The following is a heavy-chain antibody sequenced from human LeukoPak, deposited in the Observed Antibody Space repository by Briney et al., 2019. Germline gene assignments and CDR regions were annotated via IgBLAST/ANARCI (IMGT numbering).Heavy chain of an antibody. Sequence: GGSLRLSCAASGFTFDDYAMHWVRQAPGKGLEWVSGISWNSGSIGYADSVKGRFTISRDNAKNSLYLQMNSLRAEDMALYYCATSRGDYYDSSGYEGGAFDIWGQGTMVTVSS. V-gene: IGHV3-9*03. D-gene: IGHD3-22*01. CDR2: ISWNSGSI. CDR1: GFTFDDYA. CDR3: ATSRGDYYDSSGYEGGAFDI. J-gene: IGHJ3*02.